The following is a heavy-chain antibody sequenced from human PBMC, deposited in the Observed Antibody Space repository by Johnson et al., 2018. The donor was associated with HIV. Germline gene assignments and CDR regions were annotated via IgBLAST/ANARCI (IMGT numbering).Heavy chain of an antibody. CDR1: GFTFSAYP. V-gene: IGHV3-30-3*01. CDR3: ASPKGFGITMITEAFNI. D-gene: IGHD3-22*01. CDR2: ISYDGANA. Sequence: VQLLESGGGVVQPGKSLRLSCAGTGFTFSAYPMHWVRQMPAKGLEWMAIISYDGANADYADSVKGRFTISRDNSKSTLYLQMNSLRAEDTAVYYCASPKGFGITMITEAFNIWGQGTMVTVSS. J-gene: IGHJ3*02.